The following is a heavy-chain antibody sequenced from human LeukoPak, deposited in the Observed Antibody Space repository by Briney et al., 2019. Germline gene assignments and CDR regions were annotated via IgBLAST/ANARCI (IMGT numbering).Heavy chain of an antibody. CDR1: GFTFNRYN. CDR3: ARAAGEWELSSLRFDY. Sequence: GGSLRLSCAASGFTFNRYNMNWVRRAPGKGLEWVSYISSSSSTIYYADSVKGRFTISRDNAKNSLYLQMNSLRAEDTAVYYCARAAGEWELSSLRFDYWGQGTLVTVSS. J-gene: IGHJ4*02. CDR2: ISSSSSTI. V-gene: IGHV3-48*01. D-gene: IGHD1-26*01.